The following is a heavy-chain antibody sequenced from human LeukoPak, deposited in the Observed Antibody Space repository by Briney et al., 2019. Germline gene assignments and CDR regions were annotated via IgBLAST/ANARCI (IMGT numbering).Heavy chain of an antibody. J-gene: IGHJ6*02. CDR2: ISSSGNTI. Sequence: GGSLRLFCAASGFTFSSYEMNWVRQAPGKGLEWVSYISSSGNTIYYADSVEGRFTISRDNAKNSLYLQMNSLRAEDTAVYYCARGGGYYGSGSLHYYYYGMDVWGQGTTVTVSS. CDR3: ARGGGYYGSGSLHYYYYGMDV. CDR1: GFTFSSYE. V-gene: IGHV3-48*03. D-gene: IGHD3-10*01.